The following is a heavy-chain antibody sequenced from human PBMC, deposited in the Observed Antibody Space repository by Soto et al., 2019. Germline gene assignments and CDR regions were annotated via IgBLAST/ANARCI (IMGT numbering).Heavy chain of an antibody. CDR2: IYHSGST. Sequence: PSETLSLTCAASGGTPRSSNWWSWVRQPPGKGLEWIGEIYHSGSTNYNPSLKSRVTISVDKSKNQFSLKLSSVTAADTAVYYCARGYSSSWLTFYYGMDVWGQGTTVT. D-gene: IGHD6-13*01. J-gene: IGHJ6*02. CDR3: ARGYSSSWLTFYYGMDV. V-gene: IGHV4-4*02. CDR1: GGTPRSSNW.